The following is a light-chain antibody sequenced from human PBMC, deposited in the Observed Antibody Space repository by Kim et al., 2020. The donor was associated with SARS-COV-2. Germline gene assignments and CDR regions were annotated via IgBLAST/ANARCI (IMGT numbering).Light chain of an antibody. J-gene: IGKJ2*01. V-gene: IGKV3-20*01. Sequence: SPGERATLPCRASASVRYNYLAWYQQKPGQAPRLLLYAASARATGIPDRFSGSGSGTEFTLTISRLEPEDFAVYYCQQYGNSLPYTFGQGTKLEI. CDR1: ASVRYNY. CDR3: QQYGNSLPYT. CDR2: AAS.